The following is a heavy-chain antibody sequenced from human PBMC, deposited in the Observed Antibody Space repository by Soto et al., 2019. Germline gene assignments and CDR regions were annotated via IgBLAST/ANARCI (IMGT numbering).Heavy chain of an antibody. CDR3: ADTAMVTDLFDP. V-gene: IGHV1-69*06. J-gene: IGHJ5*02. Sequence: SVKVSCKASGGTFSSYAISWVRQAPGQGLEWMGGIIPIFGTANYAQKFQGRVTITADKSTSTAYMELSSLRSEDTAVYYCADTAMVTDLFDPWGQGTLVTVSS. CDR1: GGTFSSYA. CDR2: IIPIFGTA. D-gene: IGHD5-18*01.